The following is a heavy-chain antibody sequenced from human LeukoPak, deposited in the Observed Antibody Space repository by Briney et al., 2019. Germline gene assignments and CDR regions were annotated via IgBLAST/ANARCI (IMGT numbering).Heavy chain of an antibody. Sequence: GASVKVSCKASGYTFIGYYMHWVRQAPGQGLEWMGWMNPNSGNTGYAQKFQGRVTMTRNTSISTAYMELSSLRSEDTAVYYRARGGDSSGHTDYWGQGTLVTVSS. CDR1: GYTFIGYY. J-gene: IGHJ4*02. V-gene: IGHV1-8*02. CDR2: MNPNSGNT. D-gene: IGHD3-22*01. CDR3: ARGGDSSGHTDY.